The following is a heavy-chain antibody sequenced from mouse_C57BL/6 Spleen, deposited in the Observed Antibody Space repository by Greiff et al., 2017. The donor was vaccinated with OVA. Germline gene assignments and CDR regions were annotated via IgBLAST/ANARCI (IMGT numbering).Heavy chain of an antibody. CDR1: GYAFSSSW. V-gene: IGHV1-82*01. J-gene: IGHJ4*01. Sequence: VQLQQSGPELVKPGASVKISCKASGYAFSSSWMNWVKQRPGKGLEWIGRIYPGDGDTNYNGKFKGKATLTADKSSSTAYMQLSSLTSEDSAVYFCASPPFYYYGSSEKYAMDYWGQGTSVTVSS. D-gene: IGHD1-1*01. CDR3: ASPPFYYYGSSEKYAMDY. CDR2: IYPGDGDT.